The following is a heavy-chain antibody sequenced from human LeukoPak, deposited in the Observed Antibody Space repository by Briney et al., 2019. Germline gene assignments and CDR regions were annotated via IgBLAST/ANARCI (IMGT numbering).Heavy chain of an antibody. Sequence: PSEALSLTCTDPRGSFRAYNRSWIRQPPGKGLEWIGHIYYSGSTAYNPSIKSRVTIPLETSKNQLCLNLSSVTAAHTTPHYFARAVITFGAAVAKGFDSWGQGTLVTVSS. V-gene: IGHV4-59*01. CDR1: RGSFRAYN. D-gene: IGHD3-16*01. J-gene: IGHJ4*02. CDR3: ARAVITFGAAVAKGFDS. CDR2: IYYSGST.